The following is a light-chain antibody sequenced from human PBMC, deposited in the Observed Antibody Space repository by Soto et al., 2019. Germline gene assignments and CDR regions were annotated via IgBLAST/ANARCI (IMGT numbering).Light chain of an antibody. V-gene: IGKV3-20*01. J-gene: IGKJ3*01. Sequence: EIVLTQSPGTLSLSPGERATLSCRASQSVSSNYLDWYQQKPGQAPRVLIYGASSRATGIPDRFSGGGSGTDFTLTISRLGPEDFAVYYCQQYGSSLFTFGPGTKVDIK. CDR1: QSVSSNY. CDR3: QQYGSSLFT. CDR2: GAS.